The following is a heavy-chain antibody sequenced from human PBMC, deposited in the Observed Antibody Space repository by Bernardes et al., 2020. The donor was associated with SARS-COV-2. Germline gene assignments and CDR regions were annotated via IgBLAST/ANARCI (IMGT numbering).Heavy chain of an antibody. Sequence: GGSLRLSCAASGFTFSSYGMHWVRQAPGKGLEWVAVIWYDGSNKYYADSVKGRFTISRDNSKNTLYLQMNSLRAEDTAVYYCAREADTAILGGFDYWGQGTLVTVSS. CDR3: AREADTAILGGFDY. CDR2: IWYDGSNK. J-gene: IGHJ4*02. CDR1: GFTFSSYG. V-gene: IGHV3-33*01. D-gene: IGHD5-18*01.